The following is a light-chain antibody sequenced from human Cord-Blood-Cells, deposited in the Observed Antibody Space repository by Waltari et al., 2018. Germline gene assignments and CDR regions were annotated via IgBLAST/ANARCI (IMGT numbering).Light chain of an antibody. J-gene: IGLJ3*02. CDR2: RNN. Sequence: QSVLTQPPSASGTPGQRVTISCSGSSSNIGSNYVYWYQPLPGTAPKLLIYRNNQRPSGVPDRFSGSKSGTSASLAISGLRSEDEADYYCCSYAGSYTWVFGGGTKLTVL. CDR1: SSNIGSNY. CDR3: CSYAGSYTWV. V-gene: IGLV1-47*01.